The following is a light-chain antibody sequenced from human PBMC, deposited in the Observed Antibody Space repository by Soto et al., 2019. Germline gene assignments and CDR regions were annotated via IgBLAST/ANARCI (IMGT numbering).Light chain of an antibody. V-gene: IGKV1-9*01. Sequence: FTQSASFLSASVGDRVTITCRASQGISSYLAWYQQKPGKAPKLLIFAASTLQSGVPSRFSGSGSGTEFTLTISSLQPDDFATYYCQQYSSYPWTFGQGTKVDIK. CDR1: QGISSY. J-gene: IGKJ1*01. CDR2: AAS. CDR3: QQYSSYPWT.